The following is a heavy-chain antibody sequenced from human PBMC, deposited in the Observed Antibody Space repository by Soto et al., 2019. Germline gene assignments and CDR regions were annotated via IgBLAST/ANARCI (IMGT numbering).Heavy chain of an antibody. CDR1: GGSISSGGYY. CDR2: IYYSGST. V-gene: IGHV4-31*03. J-gene: IGHJ5*02. CDR3: ARGGYCISTSCYEGSWFDP. D-gene: IGHD2-2*01. Sequence: QVQLQESGPGLVKPSQTLSLTCTVSGGSISSGGYYWSWIRQHPGKGLEWIGYIYYSGSTYYNPSLKSRVTISVDTSKNQFSPKLSSVTAADTAVYYCARGGYCISTSCYEGSWFDPWGQGTLVTVSS.